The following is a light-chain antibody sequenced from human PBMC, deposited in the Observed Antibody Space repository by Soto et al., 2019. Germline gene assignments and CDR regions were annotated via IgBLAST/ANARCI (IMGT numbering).Light chain of an antibody. CDR3: QSFDSSLRGVL. V-gene: IGLV1-40*01. J-gene: IGLJ2*01. CDR1: SSNIGAGYD. Sequence: QSVLTQPPSVSGAPGQTVTISCTGGSSNIGAGYDVHWYRQVAGTVPKVLIYADTNRPSGVPGRFSASKSGASASLTIAGLQAEDEADYYCQSFDSSLRGVLFGGGTKLTVL. CDR2: ADT.